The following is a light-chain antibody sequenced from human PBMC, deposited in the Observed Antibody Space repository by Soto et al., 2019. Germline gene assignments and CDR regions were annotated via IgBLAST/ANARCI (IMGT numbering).Light chain of an antibody. CDR1: QSVSSSY. CDR2: GAS. V-gene: IGKV3-20*01. CDR3: QQYGSSRTWT. J-gene: IGKJ1*01. Sequence: EIVLTQSPGTLSLSPGERATLSCRASQSVSSSYLAWYQQKPGQAPRLLIYGASSRATGIPDRFSGSGSGKDFTLTISRMETEDVAVYYCQQYGSSRTWTFGQGTKVEIK.